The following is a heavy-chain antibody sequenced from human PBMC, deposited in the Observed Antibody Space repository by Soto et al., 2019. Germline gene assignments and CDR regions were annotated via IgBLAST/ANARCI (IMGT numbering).Heavy chain of an antibody. CDR1: GGTFSSYT. Sequence: QVQLVQSGAEVKKPGSSVQVSCKASGGTFSSYTISWVRQAPGQGLEWMGRIIPILGIANYAQKFQGRVTITADKSTSTAYMELSSLRSEDTAVYYCARDEGAYSSGWYRDYLGQGTLVTVAS. D-gene: IGHD6-19*01. CDR3: ARDEGAYSSGWYRDY. V-gene: IGHV1-69*08. CDR2: IIPILGIA. J-gene: IGHJ4*02.